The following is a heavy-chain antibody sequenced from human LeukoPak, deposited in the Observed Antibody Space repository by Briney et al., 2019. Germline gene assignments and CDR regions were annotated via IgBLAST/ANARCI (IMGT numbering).Heavy chain of an antibody. CDR3: AKALREYFDPPAY. Sequence: PGGSLRLSCAASGFTFNHYWMSWVRQAPRKGLEWVANIKQDGNEQYYVDSVKGRFTISRDNAKNSLYLQVRSLRAEDTAVYYCAKALREYFDPPAYWGQGTLVTVSS. J-gene: IGHJ4*02. CDR1: GFTFNHYW. D-gene: IGHD3-9*01. CDR2: IKQDGNEQ. V-gene: IGHV3-7*03.